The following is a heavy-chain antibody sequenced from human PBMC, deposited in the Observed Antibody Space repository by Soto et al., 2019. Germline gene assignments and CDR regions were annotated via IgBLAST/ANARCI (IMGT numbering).Heavy chain of an antibody. CDR1: GFTFNTYA. Sequence: EVQLLESGGVLVQPGGSLRLSCAACGFTFNTYAMSWVRQAPGNGMEWVSIISNGVVNTYFAGSVKGRLTISIDNSKKTLYLHMGSLRSEYTAIYYCARCRGKYPCYFDTWGQGILVTVSS. V-gene: IGHV3-23*01. CDR2: ISNGVVNT. J-gene: IGHJ4*02. D-gene: IGHD1-26*01. CDR3: ARCRGKYPCYFDT.